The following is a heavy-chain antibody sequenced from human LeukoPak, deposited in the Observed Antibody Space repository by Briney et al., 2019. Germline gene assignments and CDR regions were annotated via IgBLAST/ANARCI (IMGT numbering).Heavy chain of an antibody. CDR1: VRSINTYY. V-gene: IGHV4-59*01. D-gene: IGHD6-13*01. Sequence: SETLSLTCTVSVRSINTYYWSWIRQPPGKGLEWIGYIYYSGSTNYNPSLKSRVAVSVDTSKNQFSLKLSSVTAADTAVYYCARGIAAAGIPVDYWGQGTLVTVSS. CDR3: ARGIAAAGIPVDY. CDR2: IYYSGST. J-gene: IGHJ4*02.